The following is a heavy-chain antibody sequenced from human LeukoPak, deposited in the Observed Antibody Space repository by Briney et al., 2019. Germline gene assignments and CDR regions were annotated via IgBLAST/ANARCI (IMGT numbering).Heavy chain of an antibody. CDR2: IYPGDSDT. Sequence: GESLKISCKGPGYNFTSYWIGWVRQMPGKGLEWMGIIYPGDSDTRYSPSFQGQVTISADKSISTAYLQWSSLKASDTAMYYCARHPSVTMNGFDYWGQGTLVTVSS. V-gene: IGHV5-51*01. CDR1: GYNFTSYW. J-gene: IGHJ4*02. CDR3: ARHPSVTMNGFDY. D-gene: IGHD4-17*01.